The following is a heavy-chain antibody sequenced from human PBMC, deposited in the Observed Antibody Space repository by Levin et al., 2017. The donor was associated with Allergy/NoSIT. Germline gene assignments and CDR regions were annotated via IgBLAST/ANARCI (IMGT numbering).Heavy chain of an antibody. CDR3: VKDTMAGLYYFDY. CDR1: GFAFNKFG. V-gene: IGHV3-33*06. D-gene: IGHD3-3*01. CDR2: IWFDGSNK. J-gene: IGHJ4*02. Sequence: GESLKISCEASGFAFNKFGMHWVRQAPGKGLEWVAVIWFDGSNKYYADSVQGRFTISRDNTEDTLYLHMSSLRADDTALYYCVKDTMAGLYYFDYWGQGTTVTVSS.